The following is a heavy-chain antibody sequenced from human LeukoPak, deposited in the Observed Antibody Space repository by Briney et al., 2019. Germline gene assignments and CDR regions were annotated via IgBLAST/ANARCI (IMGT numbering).Heavy chain of an antibody. D-gene: IGHD4-11*01. CDR1: GFTFSDYY. Sequence: GGSLRLSCAASGFTFSDYYMSWIRQAPGKGLEWVSYISSSGSTIYYADSVKGRFTISRDNAKNSLYLQMSGLITEDTAVYYCSVAIYSNYKNWGQGTLVTVSS. CDR3: SVAIYSNYKN. V-gene: IGHV3-11*01. CDR2: ISSSGSTI. J-gene: IGHJ4*02.